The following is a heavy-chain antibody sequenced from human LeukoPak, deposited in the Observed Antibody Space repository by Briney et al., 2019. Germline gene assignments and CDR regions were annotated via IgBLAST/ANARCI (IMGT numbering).Heavy chain of an antibody. CDR1: GFTFSSYS. J-gene: IGHJ4*02. D-gene: IGHD3-22*01. Sequence: GGSLRLSCAASGFTFSSYSMNWVRQTPGKGLEWVSSISSSSSYIYYADSVKGRFTISRDNAKNSLYLQMNSLRAEDTAIYYCAKYVFSAYRTFDYWGQGTLVTASS. CDR2: ISSSSSYI. CDR3: AKYVFSAYRTFDY. V-gene: IGHV3-21*04.